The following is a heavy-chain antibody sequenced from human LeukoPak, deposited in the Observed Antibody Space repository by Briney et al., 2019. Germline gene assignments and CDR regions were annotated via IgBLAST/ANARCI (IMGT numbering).Heavy chain of an antibody. CDR2: IIPIFGTA. CDR1: GGTFSSYA. J-gene: IGHJ3*01. Sequence: PVKVSCKASGGTFSSYAISWVRQAPGQGLEWMGRIIPIFGTANYAQKFQGRVTITTDESTSTAYMELSSLRSEDTAVYYCARDWSVAFDSSGYYFWGQGTMVTVSS. CDR3: ARDWSVAFDSSGYYF. D-gene: IGHD3-22*01. V-gene: IGHV1-69*05.